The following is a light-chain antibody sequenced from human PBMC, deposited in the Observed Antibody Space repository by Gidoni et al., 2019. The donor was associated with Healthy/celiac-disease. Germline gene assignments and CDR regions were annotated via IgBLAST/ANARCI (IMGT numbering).Light chain of an antibody. CDR2: GAS. J-gene: IGKJ2*01. CDR1: QSVSSSY. CDR3: QQYGSSYT. Sequence: EMVLTQSPGTLSLSPGERATLSCRASQSVSSSYLAWYQQKPGQAPRLLIYGASSRATGIPDRFSGSGSGTDFTLTISRLEPEDFAVYSCQQYGSSYTFGQGTKLEIK. V-gene: IGKV3-20*01.